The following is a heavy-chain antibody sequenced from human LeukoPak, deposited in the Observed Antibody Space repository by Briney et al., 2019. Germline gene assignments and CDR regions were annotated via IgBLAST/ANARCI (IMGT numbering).Heavy chain of an antibody. J-gene: IGHJ4*02. CDR1: GGSISSYY. CDR2: IYTSGST. Sequence: SETLSLTCTVFGGSISSYYWGWIRQPAGKGLEWIGRIYTSGSTKYNPSLKSRVTMSIDTSKNQFSLKLSSVTAADTAVYYCARDRSLGELTTESPSFDYWGQETLVTVSS. D-gene: IGHD3-16*01. V-gene: IGHV4-4*07. CDR3: ARDRSLGELTTESPSFDY.